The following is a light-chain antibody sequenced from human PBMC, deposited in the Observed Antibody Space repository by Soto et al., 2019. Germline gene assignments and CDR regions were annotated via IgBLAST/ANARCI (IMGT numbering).Light chain of an antibody. CDR3: MQGTHWPRT. CDR1: QSLVHSDGNTY. J-gene: IGKJ1*01. Sequence: EAVLMQSPVSLPVTLGQPASISCRSSQSLVHSDGNTYLNWFQQRPGQSPRRLLYRASNRDSGVADKFSGSASGTNFTLKISWVEAEDVGVYYSMQGTHWPRTFGQGTKVDIK. V-gene: IGKV2-30*02. CDR2: RAS.